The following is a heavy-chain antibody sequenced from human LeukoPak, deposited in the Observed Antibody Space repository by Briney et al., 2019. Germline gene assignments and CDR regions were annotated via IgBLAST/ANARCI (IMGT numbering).Heavy chain of an antibody. Sequence: PWETLSLTCSVSGGSVRSYYWSWIRQPAGKGLEWIGRIYTSGSTNYNPSLKSRVTMSVHTSKNQFSLKLSSVTAADTAVYYCAREGESLYYDFWSGYSTNFDYWGQGTLVTVSS. CDR2: IYTSGST. CDR1: GGSVRSYY. CDR3: AREGESLYYDFWSGYSTNFDY. J-gene: IGHJ4*02. V-gene: IGHV4-4*07. D-gene: IGHD3-3*01.